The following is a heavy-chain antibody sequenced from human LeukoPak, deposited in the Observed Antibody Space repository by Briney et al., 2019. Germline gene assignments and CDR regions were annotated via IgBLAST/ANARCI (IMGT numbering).Heavy chain of an antibody. CDR1: GYTFTGYY. CDR2: INPNSGGT. CDR3: ARAPNVLRYFDWPAPFDY. D-gene: IGHD3-9*01. J-gene: IGHJ4*02. Sequence: ASVKVSCKASGYTFTGYYMHWVRQAPGQGLEWMGWINPNSGGTNYAQKFQGWVTMTRDTSISTAYMELSRLRSDDTAVYYCARAPNVLRYFDWPAPFDYWGQGTLVTVSS. V-gene: IGHV1-2*04.